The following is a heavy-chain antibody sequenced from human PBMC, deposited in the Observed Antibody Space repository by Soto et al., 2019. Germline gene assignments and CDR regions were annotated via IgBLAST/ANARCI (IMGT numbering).Heavy chain of an antibody. CDR3: ARDSYGMDV. CDR1: GYIFTSYS. Sequence: QVQLVQSGAEMKKIGASVTVSCKASGYIFTSYSITWVRQAPGQGLELVGWISGYDGNTHYPQNLQGRVTVTTDTSTTTAYMELRSLRSDDTAVYYCARDSYGMDVWGQGTTVTVSS. CDR2: ISGYDGNT. J-gene: IGHJ6*02. V-gene: IGHV1-18*01.